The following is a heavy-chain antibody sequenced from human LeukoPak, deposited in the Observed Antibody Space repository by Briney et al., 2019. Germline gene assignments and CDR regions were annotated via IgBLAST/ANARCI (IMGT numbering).Heavy chain of an antibody. D-gene: IGHD3-10*01. CDR1: GFTFSNYW. CDR2: IKQDGSEK. Sequence: GGSLRLSCAASGFTFSNYWMTWVRQALGKGREGVANIKQDGSEKHYVDSVKGRFTISRDNAKNSLYLQMNSLRAEDTAVYSCARWKYYGSGSYYYPAFDYWGQGTLVTVSS. V-gene: IGHV3-7*01. J-gene: IGHJ4*02. CDR3: ARWKYYGSGSYYYPAFDY.